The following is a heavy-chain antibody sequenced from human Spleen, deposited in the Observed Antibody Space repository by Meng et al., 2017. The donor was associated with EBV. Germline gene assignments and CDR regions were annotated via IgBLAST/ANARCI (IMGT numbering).Heavy chain of an antibody. D-gene: IGHD3-22*01. J-gene: IGHJ5*02. Sequence: QLHLQESGPGLVKPSETLSLTCTVSGASISSRNYYWGWIRQPPGRGLEYIGTIYYSGSTYYNPSLKSRVTILVDTSKNQFSLKLSSVTAADTAVYYCAKKYYDTSGYPFSWFDPWGQGTLVTVSS. CDR2: IYYSGST. CDR1: GASISSRNYY. V-gene: IGHV4-39*07. CDR3: AKKYYDTSGYPFSWFDP.